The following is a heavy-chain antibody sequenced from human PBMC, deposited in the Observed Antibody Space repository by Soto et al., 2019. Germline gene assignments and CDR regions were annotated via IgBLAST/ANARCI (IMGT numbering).Heavy chain of an antibody. J-gene: IGHJ4*02. V-gene: IGHV3-74*01. CDR1: GFTFDTYW. CDR2: INSDGTIS. D-gene: IGHD2-2*01. CDR3: ARVGCSSIWCVTQFDN. Sequence: GGSLRLSCAASGFTFDTYWMNWVRQAPGKGPEWLSGINSDGTISSYADSVRGRFTISRDSSSSMLYLQMNNLKPEDSAIYYCARVGCSSIWCVTQFDNWGQGTLVTVSS.